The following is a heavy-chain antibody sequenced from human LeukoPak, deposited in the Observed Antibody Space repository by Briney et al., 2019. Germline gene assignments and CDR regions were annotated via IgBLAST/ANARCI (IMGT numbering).Heavy chain of an antibody. CDR3: ARRASIVNNAFDI. CDR1: GGSISSGSYY. Sequence: SQTLSLTCTVSGGSISSGSYYWNWIRQPAGKGLEWIGRIYPSGSTNYNPSLKSRVTISVDTSKNQFSLKLSSVTAADTAVYYCARRASIVNNAFDIWGQGTMVTVSS. V-gene: IGHV4-61*02. J-gene: IGHJ3*02. D-gene: IGHD2/OR15-2a*01. CDR2: IYPSGST.